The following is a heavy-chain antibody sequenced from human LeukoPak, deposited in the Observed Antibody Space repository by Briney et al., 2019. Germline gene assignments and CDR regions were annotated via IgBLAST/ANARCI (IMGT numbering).Heavy chain of an antibody. D-gene: IGHD3-10*01. V-gene: IGHV4-59*12. CDR2: IYKSGST. J-gene: IGHJ2*01. Sequence: SETLSLTCTVSGGSISGNAWSWIRQTPEKGLEWVGYIYKSGSTKYNPSLKGRVTISPDTSKNQFSLKLSSVTAADTAVYYCARPARRNRMVRAYWYFDLWGRGTLVTVSS. CDR3: ARPARRNRMVRAYWYFDL. CDR1: GGSISGNA.